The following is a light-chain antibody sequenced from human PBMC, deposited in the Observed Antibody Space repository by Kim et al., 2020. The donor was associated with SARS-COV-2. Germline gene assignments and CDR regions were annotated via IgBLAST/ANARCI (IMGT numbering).Light chain of an antibody. CDR2: DAS. Sequence: IQMTQSPSTLSASVGDRVTITCRASQSISSWLAWYQQKPGKAPNLLIYDASSLESGVPSRFSGRGSGTEFTLTISSLQPEDFATYYCQQYDTDPNTFGQGTKLEI. CDR3: QQYDTDPNT. CDR1: QSISSW. V-gene: IGKV1-5*01. J-gene: IGKJ2*01.